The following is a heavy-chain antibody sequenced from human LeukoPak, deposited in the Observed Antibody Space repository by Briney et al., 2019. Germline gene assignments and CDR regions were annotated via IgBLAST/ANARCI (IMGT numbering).Heavy chain of an antibody. D-gene: IGHD6-13*01. Sequence: GGSLRLSCAGSGFTFSNYGMRWVRQAPGKGLEWVAVISYDGSNQYYADSVKGRFTISRDNSKNTLYLQMNSLRAEDTAVYYCANLASSNWYLPPVYWGQGTLVTVSS. J-gene: IGHJ4*02. CDR3: ANLASSNWYLPPVY. CDR1: GFTFSNYG. V-gene: IGHV3-30*18. CDR2: ISYDGSNQ.